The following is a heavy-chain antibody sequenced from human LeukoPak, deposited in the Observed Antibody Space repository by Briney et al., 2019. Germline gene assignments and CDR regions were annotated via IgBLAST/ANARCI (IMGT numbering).Heavy chain of an antibody. V-gene: IGHV1-69*04. CDR3: ARDYGGSYRAEYFQH. CDR1: GGTFSSYA. D-gene: IGHD3-16*02. CDR2: IIPILGIA. J-gene: IGHJ1*01. Sequence: ASVKVSCKASGGTFSSYAISWVRQAPGQGLEWMGRIIPILGIANYAQKFQGRVTITADKSTSTAYMELSSLRSDDTAVYYCARDYGGSYRAEYFQHWGQGTLVTVSS.